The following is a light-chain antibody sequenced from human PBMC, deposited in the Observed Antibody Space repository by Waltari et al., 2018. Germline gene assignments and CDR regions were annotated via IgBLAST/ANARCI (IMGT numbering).Light chain of an antibody. Sequence: EYVLTQSPGTLSLSPGERATLSCRASQSAASIYLAWYQQKPGQAPRLLIYGASNRATGSPDRLSGSGSGKDFTLTISRLEPEDFAVYYCQQYGDSPLYTFGRGTKLEIK. V-gene: IGKV3-20*01. CDR1: QSAASIY. CDR2: GAS. CDR3: QQYGDSPLYT. J-gene: IGKJ2*01.